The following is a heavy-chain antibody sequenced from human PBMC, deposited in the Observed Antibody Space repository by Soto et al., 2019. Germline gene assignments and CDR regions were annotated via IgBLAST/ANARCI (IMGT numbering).Heavy chain of an antibody. D-gene: IGHD6-19*01. CDR3: AKDIRSSGWARQQGVDY. J-gene: IGHJ4*02. CDR1: GFTFSSYA. CDR2: ISGSGGST. Sequence: EVQLLESGGGLVQPGGSLRLSCAASGFTFSSYAMSWVRQAPGKGLEWVSAISGSGGSTYYADSVKGRFTISRDNSRNTLYLQMNSLRAEDTAVYYCAKDIRSSGWARQQGVDYWGQGTLVTVSS. V-gene: IGHV3-23*01.